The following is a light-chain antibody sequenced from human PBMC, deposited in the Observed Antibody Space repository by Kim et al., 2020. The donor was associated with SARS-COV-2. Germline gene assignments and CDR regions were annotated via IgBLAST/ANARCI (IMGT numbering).Light chain of an antibody. CDR2: YDS. CDR3: QVWDSSSDHPV. Sequence: YELTQPPSVSVAPGKTARITCGGNNIGSKSVHWYQQKPGQAPVLVIYYDSDRPSGIPERFSGSNSGNTVTLTISRVEAGDEADYYCQVWDSSSDHPVFGGGTQLTVL. J-gene: IGLJ3*02. V-gene: IGLV3-21*04. CDR1: NIGSKS.